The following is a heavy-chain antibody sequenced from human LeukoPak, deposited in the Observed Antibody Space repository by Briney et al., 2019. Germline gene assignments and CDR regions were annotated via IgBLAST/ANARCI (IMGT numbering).Heavy chain of an antibody. CDR1: GGSFSGYY. Sequence: PSETLSLTCAVYGGSFSGYYWGWIRQPPGKGLEWVGTIYHSGTTWYNPSLKSRVTISVDTSQNQFSLNLNSVTAADTAMYYCARDLVYGYFDSWGQGTLVTVSS. D-gene: IGHD3-10*01. CDR2: IYHSGTT. CDR3: ARDLVYGYFDS. J-gene: IGHJ4*02. V-gene: IGHV4-34*01.